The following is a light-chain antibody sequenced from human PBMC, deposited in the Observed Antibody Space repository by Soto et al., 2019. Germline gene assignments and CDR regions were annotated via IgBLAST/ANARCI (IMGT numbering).Light chain of an antibody. CDR1: QSAGNF. CDR3: QQYGSSPT. Sequence: TVLTQSPGTLSLSPGERATLSCRASQSAGNFLAWYQQKPGQAPRLLIYGASTRATGIPDRFSGSGSGTDFTLTISRLEPEDFAVYYCQQYGSSPTFGLGAKVDIK. CDR2: GAS. J-gene: IGKJ1*01. V-gene: IGKV3-20*01.